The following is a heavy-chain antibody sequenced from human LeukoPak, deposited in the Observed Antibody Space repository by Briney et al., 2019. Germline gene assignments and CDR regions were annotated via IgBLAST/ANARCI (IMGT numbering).Heavy chain of an antibody. CDR2: INHSGST. V-gene: IGHV4-34*09. CDR3: AREADIVVVVAATPSRAFDY. J-gene: IGHJ4*02. D-gene: IGHD2-15*01. Sequence: SETLSLTCAVYGGSFSGYYWSWIRQPPGKGLEWIGEINHSGSTNYNPSLKSRVTISVDTSKNQFSLKLSSVTAADTAVYYCAREADIVVVVAATPSRAFDYWGRGTLVTVSS. CDR1: GGSFSGYY.